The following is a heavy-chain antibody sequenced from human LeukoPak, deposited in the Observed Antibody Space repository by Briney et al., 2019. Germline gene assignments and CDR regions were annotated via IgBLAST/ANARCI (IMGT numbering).Heavy chain of an antibody. J-gene: IGHJ5*02. D-gene: IGHD2-2*01. CDR2: IYYSVST. V-gene: IGHV4-39*01. Sequence: SETLSLTCTVSGGSISSSSYYWGWICQPPGKGLEWIGIIYYSVSTYYNQSLKSRLTISVYTSKNQFSLKLSSVTATDTAVYYCARRGYCSSTSCYEYWFDPWGQGTLVTVSS. CDR1: GGSISSSSYY. CDR3: ARRGYCSSTSCYEYWFDP.